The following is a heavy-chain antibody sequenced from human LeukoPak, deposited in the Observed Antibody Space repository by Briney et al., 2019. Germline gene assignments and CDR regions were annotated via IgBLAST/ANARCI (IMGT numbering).Heavy chain of an antibody. Sequence: PGGSLRLSCAASGFTFSEFYMTWLRHAPGEGLELVSYISSIGTTIYYADSEKGRFTISRDNAKTALFLQMNRRRAEDTAVYYCVAAGPDFWGQGTLVTVSS. CDR2: ISSIGTTI. J-gene: IGHJ4*02. D-gene: IGHD6-13*01. CDR3: VAAGPDF. V-gene: IGHV3-11*01. CDR1: GFTFSEFY.